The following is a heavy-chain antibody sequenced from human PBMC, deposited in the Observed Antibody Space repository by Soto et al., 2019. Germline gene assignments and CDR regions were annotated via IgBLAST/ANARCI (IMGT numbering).Heavy chain of an antibody. Sequence: SQTLSLTCAISGDSVSSNSAAWDWIRQSPSRGLEWLGRTYYRSKWNNEYAVSVKSRITIIPDTAKNQFSLQLNSVTPEDTAMYYCARGFGFCGGGTCYSSAFDIWGQGTMVTVSS. CDR3: ARGFGFCGGGTCYSSAFDI. CDR2: TYYRSKWNN. V-gene: IGHV6-1*01. D-gene: IGHD2-15*01. J-gene: IGHJ3*02. CDR1: GDSVSSNSAA.